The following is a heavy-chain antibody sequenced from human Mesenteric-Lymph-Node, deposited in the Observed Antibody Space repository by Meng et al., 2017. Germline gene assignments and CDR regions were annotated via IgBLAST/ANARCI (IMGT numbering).Heavy chain of an antibody. CDR1: GFTFSSYG. V-gene: IGHV3-30*03. J-gene: IGHJ4*02. CDR2: ISYAGSNK. D-gene: IGHD3-22*01. CDR3: ARRGDGSGYYLDS. Sequence: QVQLVESGGGVVQPGRSLRLSCTASGFTFSSYGMHWVRQAPGKGLEWVAVISYAGSNKYYADSVKGRFTISKDNSKSTLYLQMNSLRTEDTAVYYCARRGDGSGYYLDSRGQGTLVTVSS.